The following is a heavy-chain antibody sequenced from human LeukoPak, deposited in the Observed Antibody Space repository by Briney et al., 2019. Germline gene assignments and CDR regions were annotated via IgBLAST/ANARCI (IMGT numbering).Heavy chain of an antibody. CDR1: GYTFTSYA. D-gene: IGHD4-11*01. J-gene: IGHJ1*01. CDR2: ISVYNGNT. CDR3: ARDKAVTTELTQYFQH. Sequence: ASVTVSWKASGYTFTSYAISWVRQAPGQGLEWMGWISVYNGNTNYAQKFQFRVTMTTDTSTSTAYRELRSLTSDDTAVYYCARDKAVTTELTQYFQHWGQGTLVTVSS. V-gene: IGHV1-18*01.